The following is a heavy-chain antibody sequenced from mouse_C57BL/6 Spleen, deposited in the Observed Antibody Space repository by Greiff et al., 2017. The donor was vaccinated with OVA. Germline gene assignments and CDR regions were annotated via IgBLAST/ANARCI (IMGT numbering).Heavy chain of an antibody. CDR1: GFTFSNYW. CDR3: TSSYYFDY. J-gene: IGHJ2*01. V-gene: IGHV6-3*01. CDR2: IRLKSDNYAT. Sequence: EVKVEESGGGLVQPGGSMKLSCVASGFTFSNYWMNWVRQSPEKGLEWVAQIRLKSDNYATHYAESAKGRFTISRDDSKSSVYLQMNNLRAEDTGIYYCTSSYYFDYWGQGTTLTVSS.